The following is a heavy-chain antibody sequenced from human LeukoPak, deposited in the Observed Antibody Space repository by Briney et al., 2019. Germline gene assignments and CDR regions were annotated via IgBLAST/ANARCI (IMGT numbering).Heavy chain of an antibody. CDR3: ARHGFGYSSGWYYYDYYYYGMDV. D-gene: IGHD6-19*01. V-gene: IGHV4-59*08. Sequence: SETLSLTCTVSGGSISSYYWSWIRQPPGKGLEWIGYIYYSGSTNYNPSLKSRLTISVGTSKNQFSLKLSSVTAADTAVYYCARHGFGYSSGWYYYDYYYYGMDVWGQGTTVTVSS. CDR2: IYYSGST. CDR1: GGSISSYY. J-gene: IGHJ6*02.